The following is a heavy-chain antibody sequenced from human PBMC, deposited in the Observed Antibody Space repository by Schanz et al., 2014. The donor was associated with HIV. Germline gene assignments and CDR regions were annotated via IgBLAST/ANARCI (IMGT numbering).Heavy chain of an antibody. CDR1: GFIFSSYW. Sequence: EAQLVESGGGLVQPGGSLRLSCSASGFIFSSYWMHWVRQAPGKGLVWVSRIEDDGSRTDYADSVEGRFTISRDNAKNTLYLRVKCVLAEDTAVYFCAKEGGYYREVAFDTWGQGTTVTVSS. CDR3: AKEGGYYREVAFDT. D-gene: IGHD5-12*01. V-gene: IGHV3-74*01. CDR2: IEDDGSRT. J-gene: IGHJ3*02.